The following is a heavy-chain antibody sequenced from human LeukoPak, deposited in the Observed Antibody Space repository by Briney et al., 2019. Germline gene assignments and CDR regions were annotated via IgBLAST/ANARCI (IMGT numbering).Heavy chain of an antibody. CDR2: ISGSGGST. CDR3: AKDLPDIVVVPAAQPYYFDY. Sequence: GGSLRLSCAASGFTFSRHWMHWVRQAPGKGLEWVSAISGSGGSTYYADSVKGRFTISRDNSKNTLYLQMNSLRAEDTAVYYCAKDLPDIVVVPAAQPYYFDYWGQGTLVTVSS. J-gene: IGHJ4*02. D-gene: IGHD2-2*01. V-gene: IGHV3-23*01. CDR1: GFTFSRHW.